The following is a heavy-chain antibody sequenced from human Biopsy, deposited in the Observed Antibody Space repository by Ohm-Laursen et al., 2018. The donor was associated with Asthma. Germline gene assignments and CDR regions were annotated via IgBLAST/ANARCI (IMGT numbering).Heavy chain of an antibody. J-gene: IGHJ6*02. V-gene: IGHV3-30*04. CDR3: ERGGLHYYECNGMDV. CDR1: GFTFDNYT. CDR2: ISYDGRNT. Sequence: SLRLSCTASGFTFDNYTMHWVRQAPGKGLEWVTIISYDGRNTYNADSVDGRFTISRDNSKNTLFLHMSSLRPEDTSVYYCERGGLHYYECNGMDVWGQGTRVTVSS. D-gene: IGHD3-22*01.